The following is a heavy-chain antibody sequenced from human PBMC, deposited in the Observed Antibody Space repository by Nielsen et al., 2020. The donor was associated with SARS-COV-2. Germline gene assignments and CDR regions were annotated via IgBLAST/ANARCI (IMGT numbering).Heavy chain of an antibody. Sequence: ASVKVSCKASGYTFTGYYMHWVRQAPGQGLEWMGRINPNSGGTNYAQKFQGRVTMTRDTSINTAYMELRSLRSDDTAVYFCARGYCSTTSCDAFDIWGQGTMVTVSS. CDR1: GYTFTGYY. CDR2: INPNSGGT. D-gene: IGHD2-2*01. V-gene: IGHV1-2*06. J-gene: IGHJ3*02. CDR3: ARGYCSTTSCDAFDI.